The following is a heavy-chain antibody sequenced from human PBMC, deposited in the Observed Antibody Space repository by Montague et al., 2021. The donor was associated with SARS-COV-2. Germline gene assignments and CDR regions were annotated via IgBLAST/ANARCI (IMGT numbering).Heavy chain of an antibody. CDR3: ARETMTGDAFDI. CDR2: FYSVGST. V-gene: IGHV4-59*02. J-gene: IGHJ3*02. Sequence: SETLSLTCTVSGASVSGSDWGWIRQSPGKGLEWIGYFYSVGSTDYNPSLKSRVTISRDTSKNQLSLKVRSVTAADTAVYYCARETMTGDAFDIWGQGTMVTVSS. D-gene: IGHD1-14*01. CDR1: GASVSGSD.